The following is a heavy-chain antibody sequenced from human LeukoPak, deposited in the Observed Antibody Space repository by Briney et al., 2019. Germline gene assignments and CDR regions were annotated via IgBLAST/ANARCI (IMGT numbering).Heavy chain of an antibody. V-gene: IGHV3-21*06. Sequence: GGSLRLSCAASGFTFSGYSMNWVRQAPGKGPEWVAHINSADNVEYYTDSVRGRFTMSRDNAKDLLYLQMNSLRDEDTAVYYCAKDTVNGPFVISLDLWGQGVLVTVSS. D-gene: IGHD2-8*01. CDR3: AKDTVNGPFVISLDL. J-gene: IGHJ5*02. CDR1: GFTFSGYS. CDR2: INSADNVE.